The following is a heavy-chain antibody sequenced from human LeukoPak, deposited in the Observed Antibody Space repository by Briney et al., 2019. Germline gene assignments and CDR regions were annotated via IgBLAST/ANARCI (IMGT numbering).Heavy chain of an antibody. J-gene: IGHJ2*01. CDR1: GFTFSSYW. V-gene: IGHV3-74*01. CDR3: ARDPDYGDYPFGYFDL. D-gene: IGHD4-17*01. Sequence: GGSLRLSCAASGFTFSSYWMHWVRQAPGKGLVWVSRINSDGSSTSYADSVKGRFTISRDNAKNTLYLQMNSLRAEDTAVYYCARDPDYGDYPFGYFDLRGRGTLVTVSS. CDR2: INSDGSST.